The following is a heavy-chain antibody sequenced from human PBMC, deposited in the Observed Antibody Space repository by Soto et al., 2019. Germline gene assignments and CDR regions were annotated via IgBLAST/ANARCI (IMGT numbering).Heavy chain of an antibody. CDR1: GFTFSSYA. CDR3: ANAELACSGGSCYSSSHFDY. CDR2: ISGSGGST. J-gene: IGHJ4*02. V-gene: IGHV3-23*01. D-gene: IGHD2-15*01. Sequence: EVQLLESGGGLVQPGGSLRLSCAASGFTFSSYAMSWVRQAPGKGLEWVSAISGSGGSTYYADSVKGRFTISRDNSKNTLYLQMNSLRDEDPALYYCANAELACSGGSCYSSSHFDYLGQGTLVTVSS.